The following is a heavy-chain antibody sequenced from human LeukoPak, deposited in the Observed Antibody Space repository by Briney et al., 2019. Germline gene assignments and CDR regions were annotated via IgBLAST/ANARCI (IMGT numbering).Heavy chain of an antibody. CDR1: GFTFSSYA. Sequence: GGSLRLSCAASGFTFSSYAMSWVRQAPGKGLEWVSSISGSGGSTYYADSVKGRFTISRDNSKSTLYVQMNSLRAEDTAVYYCAKEKSYDFWSGYPVLPSDNWFDPWGQGTLVTVSS. V-gene: IGHV3-23*01. CDR2: ISGSGGST. J-gene: IGHJ5*02. D-gene: IGHD3-3*01. CDR3: AKEKSYDFWSGYPVLPSDNWFDP.